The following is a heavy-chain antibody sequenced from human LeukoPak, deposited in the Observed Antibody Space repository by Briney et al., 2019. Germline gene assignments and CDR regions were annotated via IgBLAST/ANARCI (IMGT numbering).Heavy chain of an antibody. D-gene: IGHD6-6*01. CDR2: ISAYNGNT. CDR3: ARKSIAARQDY. CDR1: GYTCTSYG. V-gene: IGHV1-18*01. Sequence: ASVTVSCKASGYTCTSYGISWVRQAPGQGLEWMGWISAYNGNTNYAQKLQGRVTMTTDTSTSTAYMELRSLRSDDTAVYYCARKSIAARQDYWGQGTLVTVSS. J-gene: IGHJ4*02.